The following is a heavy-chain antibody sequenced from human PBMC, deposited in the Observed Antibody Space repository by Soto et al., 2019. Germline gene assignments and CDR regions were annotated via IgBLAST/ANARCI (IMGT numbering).Heavy chain of an antibody. Sequence: SVKVSCKASGGTFSSYAISWVRQAPGQGLEWMGGIIPILGTANYAQKFQGRVTITADESTSTAYMELSSLRSEDTAVYYCARGRTVKGPAFDIWGQGTMVTVSS. CDR3: ARGRTVKGPAFDI. CDR1: GGTFSSYA. CDR2: IIPILGTA. V-gene: IGHV1-69*13. D-gene: IGHD4-17*01. J-gene: IGHJ3*02.